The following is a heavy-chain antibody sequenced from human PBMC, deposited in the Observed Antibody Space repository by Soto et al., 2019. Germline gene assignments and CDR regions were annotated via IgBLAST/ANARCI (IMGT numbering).Heavy chain of an antibody. D-gene: IGHD6-19*01. CDR2: IYYSGST. V-gene: IGHV4-61*01. CDR1: GGSVSSGSYY. CDR3: ARGIEGWYQGRYYYGMDV. J-gene: IGHJ6*02. Sequence: PSATLSLTCTVSGGSVSSGSYYWSWIRQPPGKGLEWIGYIYYSGSTNYNPSLKSRVTISVDTSKNQFSLKLSSVTAADTAVYYCARGIEGWYQGRYYYGMDVWGQGTTVTVS.